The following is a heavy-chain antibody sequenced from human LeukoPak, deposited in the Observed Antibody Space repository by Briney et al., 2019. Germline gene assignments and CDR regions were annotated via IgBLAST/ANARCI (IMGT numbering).Heavy chain of an antibody. CDR1: GFTFSSYA. CDR2: ISYDGSNK. D-gene: IGHD3-22*01. Sequence: GRSLRLSCAASGFTFSSYAMHWVRQAPGKGLEWVAVISYDGSNKYYADSVKGRFTISRDNSKNTLYLQMNSLRAEDTAVYYCAVNGRPFKRYYYDSSGYYAYWGQGTLVTVSS. V-gene: IGHV3-30-3*01. J-gene: IGHJ4*02. CDR3: AVNGRPFKRYYYDSSGYYAY.